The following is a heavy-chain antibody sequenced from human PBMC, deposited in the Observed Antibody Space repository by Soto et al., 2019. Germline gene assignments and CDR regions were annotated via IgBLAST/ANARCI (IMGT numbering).Heavy chain of an antibody. V-gene: IGHV1-18*01. Sequence: QVQLVQSGAEVKKPGASVKVSCKASGYTFTSYGITWVRQAPGQGLEWLGWINGYNGNTNYAQKLQGRVTMTTDTAKSTEYMELRSLRSDDTAGYYCARMGDVPYYYYGMDVWGQGTTVTVSS. CDR3: ARMGDVPYYYYGMDV. CDR1: GYTFTSYG. D-gene: IGHD6-6*01. CDR2: INGYNGNT. J-gene: IGHJ6*02.